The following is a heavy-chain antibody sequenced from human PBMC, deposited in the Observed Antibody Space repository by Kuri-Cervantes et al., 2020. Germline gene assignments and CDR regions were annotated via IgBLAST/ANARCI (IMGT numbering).Heavy chain of an antibody. CDR3: ARETLLWFGEPHEAFDI. CDR2: IKEDGSEK. Sequence: GESLKISCAASGFTFSTYWMSWVRQAPGKGLEWVANIKEDGSEKYYVDSVKGRFTISRDNAQNSLYLQMNSLRAEDTAIYYCARETLLWFGEPHEAFDIWGQGTMVTVSS. V-gene: IGHV3-7*01. J-gene: IGHJ3*02. CDR1: GFTFSTYW. D-gene: IGHD3-10*01.